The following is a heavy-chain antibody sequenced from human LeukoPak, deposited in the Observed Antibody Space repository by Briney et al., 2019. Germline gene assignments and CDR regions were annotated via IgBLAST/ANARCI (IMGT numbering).Heavy chain of an antibody. CDR3: ARAIVDLSDSSSWYGGGWFDP. CDR2: INPNNGDT. J-gene: IGHJ5*02. V-gene: IGHV1-2*02. CDR1: GYTFTGYY. Sequence: ASVKVSCKASGYTFTGYYMHWVRQAPGQGLEWMGWINPNNGDTSYAQKFQGRVTMTRDTSISTAYMELSGLRSDDTAVYYCARAIVDLSDSSSWYGGGWFDPWGQGTLVTVSS. D-gene: IGHD6-13*01.